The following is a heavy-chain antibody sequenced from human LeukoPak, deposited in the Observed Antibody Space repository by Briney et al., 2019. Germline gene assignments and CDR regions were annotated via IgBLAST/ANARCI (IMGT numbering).Heavy chain of an antibody. Sequence: GASVKVSCKASGYTFTSYYMHWVRQAPGKGLEWMGGFDPEDGETIYAQKFQGRVTMTEDTSTDTAYMELSSLRSEDTAVYYCATDQIAPGDYWGQGTLVTVSS. CDR1: GYTFTSYY. CDR3: ATDQIAPGDY. J-gene: IGHJ4*02. D-gene: IGHD2-21*01. V-gene: IGHV1-24*01. CDR2: FDPEDGET.